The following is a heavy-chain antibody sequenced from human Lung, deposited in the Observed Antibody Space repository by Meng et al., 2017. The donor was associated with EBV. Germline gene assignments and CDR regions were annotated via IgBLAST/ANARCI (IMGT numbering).Heavy chain of an antibody. Sequence: VESGGGLVKPGGSLRLSRTASGFSFSSYAMHWVRQAPGKGLEWVTIIWYDGSKKHYADSVRGRFTISRDNSKNTLHLQMNSLRVEYTAVYYCARGATSVFDLWGRGTLVTVSS. CDR1: GFSFSSYA. J-gene: IGHJ2*01. CDR3: ARGATSVFDL. V-gene: IGHV3-33*01. CDR2: IWYDGSKK.